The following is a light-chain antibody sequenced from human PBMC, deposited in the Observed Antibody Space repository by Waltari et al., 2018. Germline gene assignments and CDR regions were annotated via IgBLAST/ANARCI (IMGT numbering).Light chain of an antibody. CDR1: TPNLGAGYA. J-gene: IGLJ1*01. CDR2: DTT. V-gene: IGLV1-40*01. CDR3: QSHDSSLTARV. Sequence: QSALTQPPSVSGAPGQRVTISCPGSTPNLGAGYAVHWYQRLPGTAPKLLIYDTTNRPSGVSDRFSGSKSGTSASLAITGLQAEDEADYFCQSHDSSLTARVFGTGTKVTVL.